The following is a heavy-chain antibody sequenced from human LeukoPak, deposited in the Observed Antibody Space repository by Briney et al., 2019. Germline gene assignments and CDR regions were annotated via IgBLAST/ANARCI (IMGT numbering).Heavy chain of an antibody. CDR1: GDSVSSNSAA. Sequence: SQTLSLTCAISGDSVSSNSAAWNWIRQSPSRGLEWLGRTYYRSKWYNDYAVSVKSRITINPDTSKNQFSLQLNSVTPEDTAVYYCARDSLLNVVLRFLEWLESGAFDIWGQGTMVTVSS. CDR2: TYYRSKWYN. J-gene: IGHJ3*02. V-gene: IGHV6-1*01. D-gene: IGHD3-3*01. CDR3: ARDSLLNVVLRFLEWLESGAFDI.